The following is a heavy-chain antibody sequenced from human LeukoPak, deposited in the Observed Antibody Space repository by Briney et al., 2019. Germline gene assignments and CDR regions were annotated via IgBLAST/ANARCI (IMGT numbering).Heavy chain of an antibody. CDR3: ARDPPGGTTIFDI. D-gene: IGHD1-1*01. CDR1: GDSVSSNRDA. J-gene: IGHJ3*02. V-gene: IGHV6-1*01. Sequence: PSQTLSLTCAISGDSVSSNRDAWNWIGQSPSRGLEWLGRTYYRYKWYYDYAVSVKSRMTINSDTSRNQFSLQLKSVTPEDTAVYYCARDPPGGTTIFDIWGQGTMVTVSS. CDR2: TYYRYKWYY.